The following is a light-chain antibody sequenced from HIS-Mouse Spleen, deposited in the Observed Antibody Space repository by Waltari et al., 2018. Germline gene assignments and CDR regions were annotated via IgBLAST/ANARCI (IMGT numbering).Light chain of an antibody. J-gene: IGLJ2*01. CDR2: DDS. V-gene: IGLV3-21*01. Sequence: SYVLTQPPSVSVAPGKTARITCGGNNIGSKSVHWYQQKPGQAPVLVVYDDSDRPSGIPGRFSGSNSGNTATLTISGAQVEDEADYYCYSTDSSGNHRVFGGGTKLTVL. CDR3: YSTDSSGNHRV. CDR1: NIGSKS.